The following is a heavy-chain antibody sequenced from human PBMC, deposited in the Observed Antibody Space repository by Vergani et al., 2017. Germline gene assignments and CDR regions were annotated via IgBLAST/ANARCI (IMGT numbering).Heavy chain of an antibody. J-gene: IGHJ4*02. D-gene: IGHD1-7*01. CDR2: IIPILGIA. Sequence: QVQLVQSGAEVKKPGSSVKVSCKASGGTFSSYAISWVRQAPGQGLEWMGRIIPILGIANYAQKFQGRVTITADKSTSTAYMELSRLRSDDTAVYYCARDSGGTWYPDYWGQGTLVTVSS. CDR1: GGTFSSYA. V-gene: IGHV1-69*04. CDR3: ARDSGGTWYPDY.